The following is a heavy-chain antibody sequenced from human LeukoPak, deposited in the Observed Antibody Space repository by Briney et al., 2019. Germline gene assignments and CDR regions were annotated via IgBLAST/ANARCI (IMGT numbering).Heavy chain of an antibody. CDR2: ISAYNGNT. D-gene: IGHD2-2*02. J-gene: IGHJ6*02. V-gene: IGHV1-18*01. Sequence: ASVKISCKASGYTLTSYGISWVRQAPGQGLEWMGWISAYNGNTNYAQKLQGRVTMTTDTSTSTAYMELRSLRSDDTAVYYCARVYCSSTSCYRAYYYGMDVWGQGTTVTVSS. CDR3: ARVYCSSTSCYRAYYYGMDV. CDR1: GYTLTSYG.